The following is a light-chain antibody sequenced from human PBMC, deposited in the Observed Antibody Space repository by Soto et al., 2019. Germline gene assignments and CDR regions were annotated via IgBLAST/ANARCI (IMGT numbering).Light chain of an antibody. CDR3: QQYSSYSET. V-gene: IGKV1-5*01. CDR1: QSISTW. J-gene: IGKJ1*01. CDR2: DAS. Sequence: DIQMTQSPSTLSASVGDRVTITCRASQSISTWLAWYQQKPGKAPKLLIFDASGLQSGVPSRFSGSGSGTEFTLTISSLQPDDSATYYCQQYSSYSETFGQGTTVDIK.